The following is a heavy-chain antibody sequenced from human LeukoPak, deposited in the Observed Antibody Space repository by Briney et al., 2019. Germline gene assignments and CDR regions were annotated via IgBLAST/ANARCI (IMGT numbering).Heavy chain of an antibody. J-gene: IGHJ4*02. CDR2: IKSDGSEE. CDR3: ARGDLWLGH. CDR1: GFIFSSYW. D-gene: IGHD3-10*01. Sequence: TGGSLRLSCATSGFIFSSYWMCWVRQAPGKGLEWVANIKSDGSEEYYGDSVKGRFTISRDNAKNSLYLQMNSLRVEDTAVYYCARGDLWLGHWGQGSLVTGSS. V-gene: IGHV3-7*01.